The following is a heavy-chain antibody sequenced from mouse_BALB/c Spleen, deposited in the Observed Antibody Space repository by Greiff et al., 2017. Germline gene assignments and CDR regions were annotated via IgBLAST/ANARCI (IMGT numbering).Heavy chain of an antibody. Sequence: EVMLVESGGGLVQPGGSRKLSCAASGFTFSSFGMHWVRQAPEKGLEWVAYISSGSSTIYYADTVKGRFTISRDNPKNTLFLQMTSLRSEDTAMYYCARWGGHAMDDWGQGTSVTVSS. CDR1: GFTFSSFG. J-gene: IGHJ4*01. CDR3: ARWGGHAMDD. V-gene: IGHV5-17*02. CDR2: ISSGSSTI.